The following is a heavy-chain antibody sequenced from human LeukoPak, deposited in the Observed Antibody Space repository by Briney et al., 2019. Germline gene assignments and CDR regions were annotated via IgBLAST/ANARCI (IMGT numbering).Heavy chain of an antibody. Sequence: GGSLRLSCAASGFTFDDYAMHWVRQAPGKGLEWVSGISWNSGSIGYADSVKGRFTISRDNAKNSLYLQMNSLRAEDTAVYYCARGGQWLVRYFDYWGQGTLVTVSS. J-gene: IGHJ4*02. CDR1: GFTFDDYA. CDR3: ARGGQWLVRYFDY. CDR2: ISWNSGSI. D-gene: IGHD6-19*01. V-gene: IGHV3-9*01.